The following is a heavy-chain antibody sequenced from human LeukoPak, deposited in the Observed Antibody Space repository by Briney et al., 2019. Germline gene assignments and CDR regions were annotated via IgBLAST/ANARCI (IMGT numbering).Heavy chain of an antibody. CDR1: GFTFSSYE. CDR2: ISSSGSTI. CDR3: AKDRRPTYYSDSSGYYFRDAFAV. J-gene: IGHJ3*01. D-gene: IGHD3-22*01. V-gene: IGHV3-48*03. Sequence: GGSLRLSCAASGFTFSSYEMNWVRQAPGKGLEWVSYISSSGSTIYYADSVKGRFTISRDNSKNTLYLQMNSLRAEDTAVYYCAKDRRPTYYSDSSGYYFRDAFAVWGQGAMVTVSS.